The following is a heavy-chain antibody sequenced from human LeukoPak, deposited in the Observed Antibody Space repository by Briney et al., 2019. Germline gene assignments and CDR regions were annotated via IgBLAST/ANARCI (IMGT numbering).Heavy chain of an antibody. CDR3: ARDLGGGWYVFDY. CDR1: GYTFTSYA. J-gene: IGHJ4*02. CDR2: INAGNGNT. D-gene: IGHD6-19*01. Sequence: ASVKVSCKASGYTFTSYAMHWVRQAPGQRLEWMGWINAGNGNTKYSQKFQGRVTITRDTSASTAYMELSSLRSEDTAVYYCARDLGGGWYVFDYWGQGTLVTVSS. V-gene: IGHV1-3*01.